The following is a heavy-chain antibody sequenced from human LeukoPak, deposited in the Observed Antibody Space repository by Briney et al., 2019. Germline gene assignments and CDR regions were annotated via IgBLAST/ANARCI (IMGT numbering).Heavy chain of an antibody. J-gene: IGHJ6*04. V-gene: IGHV4-4*07. D-gene: IGHD4-17*01. CDR1: GGSISSYY. CDR3: AREVGHGTTVTTYYYYGKDV. Sequence: SETLSLTCTVSGGSISSYYWSWIRQPAGKGLEWIGRIYTSGSTNYNPSLKSRVTMSVDTSKNQFSLKLSSVTAADTAVYYCAREVGHGTTVTTYYYYGKDVWGKGTTVTVSS. CDR2: IYTSGST.